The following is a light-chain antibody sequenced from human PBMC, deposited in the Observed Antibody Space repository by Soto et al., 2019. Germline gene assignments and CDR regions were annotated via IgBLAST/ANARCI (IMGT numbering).Light chain of an antibody. CDR2: GAS. CDR3: QKYYTFPYT. J-gene: IGKJ2*01. Sequence: AVRMTQSPSSFSASTGDRVTISCRASQEISTYLAWYQQKPGKAPKLLIYGASTLHNEVPSRFSGSGSGTDFTLTIDCMQSDDFENYFCQKYYTFPYTFGQGT. CDR1: QEISTY. V-gene: IGKV1-8*01.